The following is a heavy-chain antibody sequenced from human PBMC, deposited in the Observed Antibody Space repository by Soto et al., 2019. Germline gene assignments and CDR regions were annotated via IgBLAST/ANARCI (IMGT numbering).Heavy chain of an antibody. CDR1: GYTFTSYG. V-gene: IGHV1-18*01. CDR2: ISAYNGNT. CDR3: ARSLAVAVSYNWFDP. J-gene: IGHJ5*02. D-gene: IGHD6-19*01. Sequence: ASVKVSCKASGYTFTSYGISWVRQAPGQGLEWMGWISAYNGNTNYAQKLQGRVTMTTDTSTSTAYMELRSLRSDDTAVYYCARSLAVAVSYNWFDPWGQGTLVTVSS.